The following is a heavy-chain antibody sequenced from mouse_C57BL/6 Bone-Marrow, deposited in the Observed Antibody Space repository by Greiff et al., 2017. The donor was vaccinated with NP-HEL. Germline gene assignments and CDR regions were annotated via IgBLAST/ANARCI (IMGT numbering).Heavy chain of an antibody. CDR3: VRHAHWDWFAY. J-gene: IGHJ3*01. Sequence: DVKLVESGGGLVQPKGSLKLSCAASGFSFNTYAMNWVRQAPGKGLEWVARIRSKSNNYATYYADSVKDRFTISRDDSESMLYLQMNNLKTEDTAMYYCVRHAHWDWFAYWGQGTLVTVSA. CDR1: GFSFNTYA. V-gene: IGHV10-1*01. CDR2: IRSKSNNYAT. D-gene: IGHD4-1*01.